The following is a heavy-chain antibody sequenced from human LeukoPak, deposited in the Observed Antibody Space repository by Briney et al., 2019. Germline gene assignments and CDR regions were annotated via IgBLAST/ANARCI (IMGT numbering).Heavy chain of an antibody. J-gene: IGHJ3*02. CDR3: ARRSAAKDAFDI. Sequence: EGSLRLSCAASGFSFRNFWMHWVRQPPGKGLEWVSSINSDGSGATYADSVKGRFTISRDNAKNTLYLQMNSLRAEDTAVYYCARRSAAKDAFDIWGQGTKVTVSS. D-gene: IGHD6-25*01. CDR1: GFSFRNFW. CDR2: INSDGSGA. V-gene: IGHV3-74*03.